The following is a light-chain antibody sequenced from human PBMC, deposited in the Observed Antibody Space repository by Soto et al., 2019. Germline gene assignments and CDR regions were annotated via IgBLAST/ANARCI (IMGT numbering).Light chain of an antibody. J-gene: IGKJ1*01. CDR1: QSISSSY. CDR3: QQYGSSSWT. Sequence: EIVLPQSPGTLSLSPGKRATLSCRASQSISSSYLAWYQQRPGQAPRLLIYGASSGATGIPDRFSGSGSGTEFSLTISRLEPEDFAVYYGQQYGSSSWTFGQGTKV. CDR2: GAS. V-gene: IGKV3-20*01.